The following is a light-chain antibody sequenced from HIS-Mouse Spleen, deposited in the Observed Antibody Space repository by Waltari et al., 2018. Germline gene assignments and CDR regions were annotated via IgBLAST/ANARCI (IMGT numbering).Light chain of an antibody. CDR3: SSYTSSSFNVV. CDR1: SSDVGGYNS. J-gene: IGLJ2*01. V-gene: IGLV2-14*03. CDR2: DVS. Sequence: QSALTQPASVSGSPGQSITISCTGTSSDVGGYNSVSWYQQHPGKAPKLMIYDVSNRPSGVSNRFSGSESGNTASLTISGLQAEDEADYYCSSYTSSSFNVVFGGGTKLTVL.